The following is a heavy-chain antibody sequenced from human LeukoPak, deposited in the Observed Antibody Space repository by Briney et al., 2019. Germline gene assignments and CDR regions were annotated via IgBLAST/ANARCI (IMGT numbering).Heavy chain of an antibody. D-gene: IGHD5-12*01. Sequence: PSETLSLTCTVSGGSISSYYWSWIRQPPGKGLEWIGYIYYSGSTNYNPSLKSRVTMSVDTSKNQFSLKLSSVTAADTAVYYCARNPQWLQGFDYWGQGTLVTVSS. V-gene: IGHV4-59*12. CDR3: ARNPQWLQGFDY. CDR2: IYYSGST. CDR1: GGSISSYY. J-gene: IGHJ4*02.